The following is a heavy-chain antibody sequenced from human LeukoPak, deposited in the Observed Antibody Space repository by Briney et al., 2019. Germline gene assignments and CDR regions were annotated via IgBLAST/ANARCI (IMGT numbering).Heavy chain of an antibody. V-gene: IGHV4-34*01. CDR3: ARRPDGFDY. J-gene: IGHJ4*02. Sequence: LETLSLTCAVYGGSLSTYYWNWIRQPPGKGLEWIGEINHGGYTNYNASLKSRVTISVDTSKNQFSLNVISVTAADTAVYYCARRPDGFDYWGQGILVTVSS. CDR1: GGSLSTYY. CDR2: INHGGYT.